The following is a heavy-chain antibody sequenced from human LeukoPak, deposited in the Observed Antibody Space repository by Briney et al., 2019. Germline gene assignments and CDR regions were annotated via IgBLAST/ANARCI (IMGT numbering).Heavy chain of an antibody. CDR2: ISGNGDKI. Sequence: GGSLRLSCTASGFTFSSQGMSWVRQAPGKGLQWVSIISGNGDKINYADSVKGRFTISRDNSKNTLYLQMNSLRIEDTAVYYCASQKADFIVVVDYWGQGTPVTVSS. D-gene: IGHD2-2*01. CDR3: ASQKADFIVVVDY. J-gene: IGHJ4*02. CDR1: GFTFSSQG. V-gene: IGHV3-23*01.